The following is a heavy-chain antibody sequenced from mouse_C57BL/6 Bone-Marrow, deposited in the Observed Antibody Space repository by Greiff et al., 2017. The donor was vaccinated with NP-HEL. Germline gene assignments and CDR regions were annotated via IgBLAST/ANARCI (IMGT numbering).Heavy chain of an antibody. V-gene: IGHV1-9*01. Sequence: VQLQQSGAELMKPGASVKLSCKATGYTFTGYWIEWVKQRPGHGLEWIGEILPGSGSTNYNEKFKGKATFTADTSSTTAYMQLSSLTTEDSAIYYCAAPMPIYYDYDGYFDVWGTGTTVTVSS. J-gene: IGHJ1*03. CDR2: ILPGSGST. CDR3: AAPMPIYYDYDGYFDV. CDR1: GYTFTGYW. D-gene: IGHD2-4*01.